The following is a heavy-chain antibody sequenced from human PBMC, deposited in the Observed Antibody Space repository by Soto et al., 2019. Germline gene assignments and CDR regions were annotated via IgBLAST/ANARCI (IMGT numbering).Heavy chain of an antibody. CDR1: GFTVSSNY. J-gene: IGHJ1*01. V-gene: IGHV3-66*01. Sequence: EVQLVESGGGLVQPGGSLRLSCAASGFTVSSNYMSWVRQAPGKGLEWVSVIYSGGSTYYADSVKGRFTISRDNSKNTLYLQMNSLRPEAPAVYYCARDRIAVAGNPEYFQHWGQGTLVTVSS. D-gene: IGHD6-19*01. CDR2: IYSGGST. CDR3: ARDRIAVAGNPEYFQH.